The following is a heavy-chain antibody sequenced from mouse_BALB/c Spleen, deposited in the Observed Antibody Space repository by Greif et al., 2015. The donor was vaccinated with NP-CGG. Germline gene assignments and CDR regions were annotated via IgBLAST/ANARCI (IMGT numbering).Heavy chain of an antibody. CDR2: ISSGGSYT. CDR3: TRGGNDAMDY. J-gene: IGHJ4*01. CDR1: GFTFSSYT. Sequence: DVKLVESGGGLVKPGGSLKLSCAASGFTFSSYTMSWVRQTPEKRLEWVATISSGGSYTYYPDSVKGRFTISRDNAKNTLYLQMSSLKSEDTAMYYCTRGGNDAMDYWGQGTSVTVSS. D-gene: IGHD2-1*01. V-gene: IGHV5-6-4*01.